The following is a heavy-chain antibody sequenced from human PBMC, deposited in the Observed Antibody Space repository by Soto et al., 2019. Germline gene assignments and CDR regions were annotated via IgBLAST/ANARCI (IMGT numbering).Heavy chain of an antibody. CDR1: GFTFSNYD. Sequence: PGGSLRLSCAASGFTFSNYDMHWVRQATWRGLEWVSAIGANGNTYYPDSVTGRFTISRDNAQNSFYLQMNSLRVEDTALYYCARVGLTRDGYGPNPLEFDSWGQGTLVTVSS. CDR2: IGANGNT. CDR3: ARVGLTRDGYGPNPLEFDS. V-gene: IGHV3-13*01. J-gene: IGHJ4*02. D-gene: IGHD5-18*01.